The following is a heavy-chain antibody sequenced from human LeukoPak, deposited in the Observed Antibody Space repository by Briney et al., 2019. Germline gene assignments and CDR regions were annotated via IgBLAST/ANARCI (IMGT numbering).Heavy chain of an antibody. V-gene: IGHV1-69*02. CDR1: GGTFSSYT. J-gene: IGHJ4*02. CDR2: IIPILGIA. Sequence: SVKVSCKASGGTFSSYTISWARQAPGQGLEWVGRIIPILGIANYAQKFQGRVTITADKSTSTAYMELSSLRSEDTAVYYCARSGVWGSYRSRPFDYWGQGTLVTVSS. D-gene: IGHD3-16*02. CDR3: ARSGVWGSYRSRPFDY.